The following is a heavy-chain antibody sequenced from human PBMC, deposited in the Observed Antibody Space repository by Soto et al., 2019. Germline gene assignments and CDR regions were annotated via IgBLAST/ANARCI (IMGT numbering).Heavy chain of an antibody. CDR3: ARHRRTIFSAFDP. J-gene: IGHJ5*02. CDR1: GGSISSSSYY. Sequence: SETLSLTCTVSGGSISSSSYYWGWIRQPPGKGLEWIGSIYYSGSTYYNPSLKSRVTISVDTSKNQFSLKLSSVTAADTAVYYCARHRRTIFSAFDPWGQGTLVTVSS. CDR2: IYYSGST. V-gene: IGHV4-39*01. D-gene: IGHD3-3*01.